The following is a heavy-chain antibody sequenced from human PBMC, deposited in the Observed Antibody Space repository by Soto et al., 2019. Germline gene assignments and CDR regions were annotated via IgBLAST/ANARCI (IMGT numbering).Heavy chain of an antibody. CDR1: GFTFISYG. D-gene: IGHD6-13*01. Sequence: GGYLSLSCAASGFTFISYGMHWVRKAPGKGLEWVAVISYDGSNKYYADSVKGRFTISRDNSKNTLYLQMNSLRAEDTAVYYCAKDLSYSSSWYRRYYYYYGMDVWGQGTTVTVYS. CDR2: ISYDGSNK. CDR3: AKDLSYSSSWYRRYYYYYGMDV. V-gene: IGHV3-30*18. J-gene: IGHJ6*01.